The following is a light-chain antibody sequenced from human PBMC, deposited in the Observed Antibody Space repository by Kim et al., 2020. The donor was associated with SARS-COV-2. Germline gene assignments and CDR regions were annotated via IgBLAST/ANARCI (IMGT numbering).Light chain of an antibody. CDR3: QVWDSNSEHYV. Sequence: APGNTARISCGGKNIGSKGVHWYQQKPGLAPVVVVYDDRDRPSGIPERFSGSNSGNTATLTISRVEAGDEADYYCQVWDSNSEHYVFGTGTKVTVL. CDR1: NIGSKG. V-gene: IGLV3-21*03. CDR2: DDR. J-gene: IGLJ1*01.